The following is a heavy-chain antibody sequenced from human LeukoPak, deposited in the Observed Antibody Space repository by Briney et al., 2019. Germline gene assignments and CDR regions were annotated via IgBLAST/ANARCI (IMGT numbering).Heavy chain of an antibody. CDR2: ISGSGGIT. J-gene: IGHJ6*03. V-gene: IGHV3-23*01. Sequence: PGGSLRLSCAAPGFTFSTFGMSWVRQAPGKGLEWVSGISGSGGITWYADSVKGRFTISRDNSKNTLYLQMNSLRAEDTAVYYCAGGYYYGSEIYAYNMDVWGKGTTVTISS. CDR3: AGGYYYGSEIYAYNMDV. CDR1: GFTFSTFG. D-gene: IGHD3-10*01.